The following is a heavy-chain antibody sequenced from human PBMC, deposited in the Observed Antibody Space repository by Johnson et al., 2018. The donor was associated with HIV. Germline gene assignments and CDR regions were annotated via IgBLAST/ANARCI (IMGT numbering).Heavy chain of an antibody. D-gene: IGHD1-26*01. J-gene: IGHJ3*02. V-gene: IGHV3-66*03. Sequence: MQLVESGGGLIQPGGSLRLSCAASGFTVSSNYMSWVRQAPGKGLEWVSVIYSGGSTYYADSVKGRFSISRDSTKNSLYLQMNSLRAEDTAVYYCARERELLGSAFDIWGQGTMVTVSS. CDR1: GFTVSSNY. CDR2: IYSGGST. CDR3: ARERELLGSAFDI.